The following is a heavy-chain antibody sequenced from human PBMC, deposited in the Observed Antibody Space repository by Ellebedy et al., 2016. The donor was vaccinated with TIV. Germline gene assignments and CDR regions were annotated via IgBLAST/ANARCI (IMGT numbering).Heavy chain of an antibody. CDR1: GGSISSSSYY. CDR2: IYYSGST. J-gene: IGHJ4*02. D-gene: IGHD6-19*01. Sequence: MPGGSLRLSCTVSGGSISSSSYYWGWIRQPPGKGLEWIGSIYYSGSTYYNPSLKSRVTISVDTSKNQFSLKLSSVTAADTAVYYCARLDMYSSCLDYWGQGTLVTVSS. V-gene: IGHV4-39*01. CDR3: ARLDMYSSCLDY.